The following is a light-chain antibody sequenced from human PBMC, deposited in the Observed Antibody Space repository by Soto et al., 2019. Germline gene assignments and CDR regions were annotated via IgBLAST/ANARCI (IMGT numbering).Light chain of an antibody. CDR1: SGINVGTYR. Sequence: LTQPASLSASPGASASFTCTLRSGINVGTYRIYWYQQKPGSPPQYLLNYRSDSDKQQGSGVPSRFSGSKDASANAGTLFISGLQSEDEADYYCMIWHSSAYVFGGGTKVTVL. V-gene: IGLV5-45*01. J-gene: IGLJ3*02. CDR3: MIWHSSAYV. CDR2: YRSDSDK.